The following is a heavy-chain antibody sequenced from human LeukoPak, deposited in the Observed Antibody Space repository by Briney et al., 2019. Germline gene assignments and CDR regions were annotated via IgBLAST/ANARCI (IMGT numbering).Heavy chain of an antibody. Sequence: GTSLRLSCVASGFTFRSHAMSWVRQAPGKGLEWVSSTSGSGDITDYADSVKGRFTISRDNSKNTLYLQMTSLRAEDTAVYYCAKRSGYCSLISCSHLFDPWGQGTLVTVSS. CDR1: GFTFRSHA. D-gene: IGHD2-2*01. J-gene: IGHJ5*02. CDR3: AKRSGYCSLISCSHLFDP. CDR2: TSGSGDIT. V-gene: IGHV3-23*01.